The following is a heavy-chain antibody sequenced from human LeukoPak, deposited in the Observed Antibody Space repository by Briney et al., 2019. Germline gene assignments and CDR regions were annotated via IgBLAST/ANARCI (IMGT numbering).Heavy chain of an antibody. V-gene: IGHV1-8*01. Sequence: ASVKVSCKASGYTFTTYEIHWVRQATGQGLEWMGWMNPNSGNTGYAQKFHGRVIITRNPSINTAYMELSSLRSDDTAVYYCARATSRVNYDLWGQGTLVTVSS. CDR3: ARATSRVNYDL. D-gene: IGHD1-7*01. CDR1: GYTFTTYE. CDR2: MNPNSGNT. J-gene: IGHJ4*02.